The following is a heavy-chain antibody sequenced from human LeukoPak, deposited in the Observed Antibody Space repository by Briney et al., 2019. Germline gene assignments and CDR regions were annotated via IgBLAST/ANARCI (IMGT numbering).Heavy chain of an antibody. D-gene: IGHD2-15*01. Sequence: SETLSLTCTVPGGSISTYYWSWIPQPPGKGLEWIGYIYYSGSTNYNPSLKSRVIISVDTSKNQLSLKLTSVTAADTAVYYCARVQKDIVVVVAADPYDAFDIWGQGTMVTVSS. CDR3: ARVQKDIVVVVAADPYDAFDI. V-gene: IGHV4-59*01. CDR2: IYYSGST. J-gene: IGHJ3*02. CDR1: GGSISTYY.